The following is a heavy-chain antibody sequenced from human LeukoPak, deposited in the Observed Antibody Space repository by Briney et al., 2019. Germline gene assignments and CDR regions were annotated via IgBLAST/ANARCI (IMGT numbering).Heavy chain of an antibody. CDR1: GFTFSSYS. V-gene: IGHV3-21*04. CDR2: ISSSSSNI. D-gene: IGHD6-13*01. J-gene: IGHJ4*02. Sequence: GGSLRLSCAASGFTFSSYSMNWVRQAPGKGLEWVSSISSSSSNIYYADSVKGRFTISRDNSKNTLYLQMNSLRAEDTAIYYCAKASRDIPAAGPSGYYFDYWGQGTLVTVSS. CDR3: AKASRDIPAAGPSGYYFDY.